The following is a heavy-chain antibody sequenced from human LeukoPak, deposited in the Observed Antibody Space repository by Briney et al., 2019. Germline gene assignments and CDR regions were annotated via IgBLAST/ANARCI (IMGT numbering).Heavy chain of an antibody. Sequence: GGSLRLSCAASGFTVSSNYMSWVRQAPGKGLEWVSVIYSGGSTYYADSVKGRFTISRDNSKNTLYLQMNSLRAEDTAVYYCAREEQENWFDPWGQGTLVTVSS. D-gene: IGHD1-26*01. CDR2: IYSGGST. CDR3: AREEQENWFDP. V-gene: IGHV3-53*01. CDR1: GFTVSSNY. J-gene: IGHJ5*02.